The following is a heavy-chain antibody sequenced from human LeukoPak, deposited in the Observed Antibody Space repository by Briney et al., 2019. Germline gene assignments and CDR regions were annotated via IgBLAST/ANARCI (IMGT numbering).Heavy chain of an antibody. CDR2: INPNSGGT. CDR3: ARGDAFDI. Sequence: GASVKVSCKASGYTFTSYGISWVRQAPGQGLEWMGRINPNSGGTNYAQKFQGRVTMTRDTSISTAYMELSRLRSDDTAVYYCARGDAFDIWGQGTMVTVSS. J-gene: IGHJ3*02. V-gene: IGHV1-2*06. CDR1: GYTFTSYG.